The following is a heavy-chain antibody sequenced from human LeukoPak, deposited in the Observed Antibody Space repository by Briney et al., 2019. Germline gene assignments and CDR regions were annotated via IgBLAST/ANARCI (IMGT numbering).Heavy chain of an antibody. CDR1: GFTFSSYG. CDR2: IWYDGSNK. CDR3: AGVGRSREVTTFYFDY. D-gene: IGHD4-11*01. J-gene: IGHJ4*02. Sequence: GGSLRLSCAASGFTFSSYGMHWVRQAPGKGLEWVAVIWYDGSNKYYADSVKGRFTISRDNSKNTLYLQMNSLRAEDTAVYYCAGVGRSREVTTFYFDYWGQGTLVTVSS. V-gene: IGHV3-33*01.